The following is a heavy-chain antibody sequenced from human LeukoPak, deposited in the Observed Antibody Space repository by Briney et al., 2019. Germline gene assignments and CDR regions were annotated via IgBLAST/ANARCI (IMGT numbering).Heavy chain of an antibody. J-gene: IGHJ3*02. Sequence: ASVRVSCKESGYTFTIYNMHWVRRAPGQGVGWVGIINPSGGSTSYAQKFQGRVTMTRDTSTSTVYMELSSLRSEDTAVYYCASKQVYDSSGFDAFDIWGQGTMVTVSS. CDR2: INPSGGST. CDR3: ASKQVYDSSGFDAFDI. D-gene: IGHD3-22*01. V-gene: IGHV1-46*01. CDR1: GYTFTIYN.